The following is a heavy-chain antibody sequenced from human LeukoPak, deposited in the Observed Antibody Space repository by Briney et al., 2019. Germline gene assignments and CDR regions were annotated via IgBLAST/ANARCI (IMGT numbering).Heavy chain of an antibody. D-gene: IGHD2-15*01. CDR3: ARVPAYCSGGSCYHQHFDY. Sequence: GESLKISCKGSGYSFTSYWIGWVRQMPGKGLEWMGIIYPGDSDTRYSPSFQGQVTISADKSISTAYLQWSSLKASDTAMYYCARVPAYCSGGSCYHQHFDYWGQGTLVTVSS. V-gene: IGHV5-51*01. CDR1: GYSFTSYW. J-gene: IGHJ4*02. CDR2: IYPGDSDT.